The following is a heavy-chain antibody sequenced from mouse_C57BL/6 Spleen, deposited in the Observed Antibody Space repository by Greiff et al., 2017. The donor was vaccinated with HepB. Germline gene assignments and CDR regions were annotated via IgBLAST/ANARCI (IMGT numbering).Heavy chain of an antibody. V-gene: IGHV1-50*01. D-gene: IGHD1-1*01. Sequence: QVQLQQSGAELVKPGASVKLSCKASGYTFTSYWMQWVKQRPGQGLEWIGEIDPSDSYTNYNQKFKGKATLTVDTSSSTAYMQLSSLTSEDSAVYYCARRRRVVATKYFDVWGTGTTVTVSS. CDR3: ARRRRVVATKYFDV. J-gene: IGHJ1*03. CDR1: GYTFTSYW. CDR2: IDPSDSYT.